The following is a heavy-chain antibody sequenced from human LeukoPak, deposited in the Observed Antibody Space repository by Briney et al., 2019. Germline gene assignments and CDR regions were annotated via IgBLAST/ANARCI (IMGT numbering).Heavy chain of an antibody. CDR2: ISSSSSYI. J-gene: IGHJ4*02. Sequence: GGSLRLSWAASGFTFSSYSMNWVRQAPGKGLEWVSSISSSSSYIYYADSVKGRFTISRDNAKNSLYLQMNSLRAEDTAVYYCARDLTDRYYFDYWGQGTPVTVSS. CDR1: GFTFSSYS. CDR3: ARDLTDRYYFDY. V-gene: IGHV3-21*01.